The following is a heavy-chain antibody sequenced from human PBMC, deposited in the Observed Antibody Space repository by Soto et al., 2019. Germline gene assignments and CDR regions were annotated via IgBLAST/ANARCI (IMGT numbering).Heavy chain of an antibody. CDR2: ISYDGSNK. CDR1: GFTFSSYA. Sequence: QVQLVESGGGVVQPGRSLRLSCAASGFTFSSYAMHWVHQAPGKGLEWVAVISYDGSNKYYADSVKGRFTISRDNSKNTLYLQMNSLRAEDTAVYYCARDGKDGYNYVFGDYWGQGTLVTVSS. J-gene: IGHJ4*02. CDR3: ARDGKDGYNYVFGDY. D-gene: IGHD5-12*01. V-gene: IGHV3-30-3*01.